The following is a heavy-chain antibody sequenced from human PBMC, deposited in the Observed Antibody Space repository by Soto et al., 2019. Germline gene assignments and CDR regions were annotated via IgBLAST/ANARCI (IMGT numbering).Heavy chain of an antibody. Sequence: QVQLQESGPGLVKPSETLSLTCTVSGGSISSYYWSWIRQPPGKGLEWIGYIYYSGSTNYNPSLKSRVTISVDTSKNQFSLKLSSVTAEDTAVYYCARGGRGCSGGSCYLPYYYYGMDVWGQGTTVTVSS. D-gene: IGHD2-15*01. J-gene: IGHJ6*02. V-gene: IGHV4-59*01. CDR1: GGSISSYY. CDR3: ARGGRGCSGGSCYLPYYYYGMDV. CDR2: IYYSGST.